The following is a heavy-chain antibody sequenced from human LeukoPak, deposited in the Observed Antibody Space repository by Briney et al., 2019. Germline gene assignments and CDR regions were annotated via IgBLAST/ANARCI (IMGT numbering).Heavy chain of an antibody. CDR1: GGSFSGYY. V-gene: IGHV4-34*01. CDR2: ISHSGST. CDR3: ARAILYDSSGYYYFYYYYGMDV. Sequence: PSETLSLTCAVYGGSFSGYYWSWIRQPPGKGLEWIGEISHSGSTNYNSSLKSRITISVDTSKNQFSLKLSSVTAADTAVYYCARAILYDSSGYYYFYYYYGMDVWGQGTTVTVSS. J-gene: IGHJ6*02. D-gene: IGHD3-22*01.